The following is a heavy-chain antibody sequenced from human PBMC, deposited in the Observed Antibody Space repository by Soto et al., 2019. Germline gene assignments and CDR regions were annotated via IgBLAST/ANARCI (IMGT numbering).Heavy chain of an antibody. CDR1: GGSISSRSYY. J-gene: IGHJ6*02. D-gene: IGHD3-3*01. Sequence: PTQTLSLTCTVSGGSISSRSYYWGWIRQPPGKVLEWIGSIYYSGSTYYNPSLKSRVTISVDTSKNQFSLKLSSVTAADTAVYYWARIGDFWSGLTLSGMDVWGQGTTVTVSS. CDR3: ARIGDFWSGLTLSGMDV. V-gene: IGHV4-39*01. CDR2: IYYSGST.